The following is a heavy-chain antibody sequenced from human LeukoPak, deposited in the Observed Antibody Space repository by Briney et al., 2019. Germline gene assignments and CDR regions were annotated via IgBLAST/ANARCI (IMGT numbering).Heavy chain of an antibody. V-gene: IGHV3-7*01. CDR3: ARDAGWGYYDL. J-gene: IGHJ4*02. CDR2: IDKHGFGK. D-gene: IGHD1-26*01. Sequence: GGSLRLSCVASGFTFGTSWVTWVRQAPGKGLEWVANIDKHGFGKYYVDSVRGRFAISRDYASNSVFLQMDSLRAEDTSVYYCARDAGWGYYDLWGQGTPVTVSS. CDR1: GFTFGTSW.